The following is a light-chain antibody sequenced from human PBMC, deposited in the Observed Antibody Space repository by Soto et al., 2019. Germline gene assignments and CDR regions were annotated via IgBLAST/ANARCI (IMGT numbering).Light chain of an antibody. Sequence: EIVLTQSPATLSLSPGERATLSCRASQSVSSYVAWYQQKPGQAPRLLIYDASNRATGIPARFSGSGSGTDFTLTISSLEPEDFAVYYCQQRSNWPPMFGQGTKVEI. CDR1: QSVSSY. CDR3: QQRSNWPPM. J-gene: IGKJ1*01. CDR2: DAS. V-gene: IGKV3-11*01.